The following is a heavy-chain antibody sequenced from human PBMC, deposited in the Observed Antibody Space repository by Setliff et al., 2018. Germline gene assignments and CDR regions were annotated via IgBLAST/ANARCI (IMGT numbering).Heavy chain of an antibody. CDR2: IKSCGSGGTI. V-gene: IGHV3-15*01. CDR1: GLRFSDAW. D-gene: IGHD2-8*01. J-gene: IGHJ3*01. CDR3: VHNADFIGTFNT. Sequence: SGGSLRLSCAVSGLRFSDAWVSWVRQAQGKGLEWAGRIKSCGSGGTIDYAAPVEGRLTISRDDSKNTVYLQMCSLKIEDTAVYYGVHNADFIGTFNTWGQGTMVTVSS.